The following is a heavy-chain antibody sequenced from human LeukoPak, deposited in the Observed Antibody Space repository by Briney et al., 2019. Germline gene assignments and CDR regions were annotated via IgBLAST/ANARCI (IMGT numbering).Heavy chain of an antibody. V-gene: IGHV3-23*01. CDR2: MSANWGDT. D-gene: IGHD4-11*01. CDR1: GYTFPNYA. CDR3: AKKGLSSTVGAFDY. Sequence: PGRTLRLSCAFSGYTFPNYAMSWAPGPPATGLEPGSVMSANWGDTYYADSVRGRFTISRDNSKHTLYLQMNSLRAEDTAVYYCAKKGLSSTVGAFDYWGQGTLVTVSP. J-gene: IGHJ4*02.